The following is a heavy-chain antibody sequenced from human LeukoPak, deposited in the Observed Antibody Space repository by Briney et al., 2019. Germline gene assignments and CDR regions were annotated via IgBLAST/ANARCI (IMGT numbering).Heavy chain of an antibody. J-gene: IGHJ4*02. Sequence: GASVKVSCKASGYTFTGYYMHWVRQAPGQELEWMGWINPNSGGTNYAQKFQGRVTMTRDTSISTAYMELSRLRSDDTAVYYCAREGYCSSTSCYGEGFDYWGQGTLVTVSS. D-gene: IGHD2-2*01. V-gene: IGHV1-2*02. CDR2: INPNSGGT. CDR3: AREGYCSSTSCYGEGFDY. CDR1: GYTFTGYY.